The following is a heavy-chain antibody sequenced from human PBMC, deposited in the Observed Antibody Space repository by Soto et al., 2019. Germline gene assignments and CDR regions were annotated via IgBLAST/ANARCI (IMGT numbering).Heavy chain of an antibody. J-gene: IGHJ5*02. D-gene: IGHD2-2*01. V-gene: IGHV3-53*01. CDR3: TRDLMDVVPPADDFFDP. CDR2: IYTGDTP. CDR1: PHIVGSSY. Sequence: EVQLIESGGGLVQPGGSLRLSCAASPHIVGSSYVSWVRQAPGKGLEWVSVIYTGDTPHYADSVKGRFTISRDNSKNTLYLQMDSLRVEDTAVYYCTRDLMDVVPPADDFFDPWGQGIQVTVSS.